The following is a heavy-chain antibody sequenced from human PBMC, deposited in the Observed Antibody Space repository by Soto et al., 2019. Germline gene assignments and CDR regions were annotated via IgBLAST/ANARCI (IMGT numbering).Heavy chain of an antibody. CDR3: AKAALYDLLTYYYMDV. D-gene: IGHD3-9*01. CDR1: GFTFSSYA. CDR2: ISGNGRST. V-gene: IGHV3-23*01. J-gene: IGHJ6*03. Sequence: GGSLRLSCAASGFTFSSYAMSWVRQAPGKGLDWVSGISGNGRSTYYADSVKGRFTISRDNSKNTLYLQMNSLRAEDTAVYYCAKAALYDLLTYYYMDVWGKGTTVTVSS.